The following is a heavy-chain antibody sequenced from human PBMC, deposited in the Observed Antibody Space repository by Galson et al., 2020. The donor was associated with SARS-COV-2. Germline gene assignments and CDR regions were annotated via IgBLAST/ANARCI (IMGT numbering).Heavy chain of an antibody. CDR2: IKGDGSET. J-gene: IGHJ4*02. V-gene: IGHV3-7*01. CDR3: SREGWQGGY. CDR1: GFTFNDFW. Sequence: GGSLRLSCEVSGFTFNDFWMSWFRQAPGKGLEWVANIKGDGSETNYADFVKGRFSISRDNAANSLYLQMNSLRVEDSAVYYWSREGWQGGYWGQGTRVTVSS. D-gene: IGHD6-19*01.